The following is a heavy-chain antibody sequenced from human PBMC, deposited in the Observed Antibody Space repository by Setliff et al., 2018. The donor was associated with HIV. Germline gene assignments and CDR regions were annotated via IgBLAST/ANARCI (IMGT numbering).Heavy chain of an antibody. CDR3: ARDLYGSGWYLDYYYYMDV. D-gene: IGHD6-19*01. V-gene: IGHV1-2*02. Sequence: ASVKVSCKASGYTFTGYYVHWVRQVPGQGLEWMGWINPSSGATNFAQNFQGRVTMTRDTSTSTAHMELRSLRSDDTAVYYCARDLYGSGWYLDYYYYMDVWGTGTTVTVSS. J-gene: IGHJ6*03. CDR2: INPSSGAT. CDR1: GYTFTGYY.